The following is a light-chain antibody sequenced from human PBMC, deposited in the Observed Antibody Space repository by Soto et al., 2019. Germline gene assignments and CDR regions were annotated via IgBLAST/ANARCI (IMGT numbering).Light chain of an antibody. CDR2: EVS. V-gene: IGLV2-8*01. J-gene: IGLJ1*01. CDR1: SSDVGGYNY. Sequence: QSALTQPPSASGSPGQSVTISCTGTSSDVGGYNYVSWYQQHPGKAPKLMIYEVSKRPSGVPDRLSGSKSGNTASLTVSGLQAEDEADYYCSSYAGSTYVFGTGTKVTVL. CDR3: SSYAGSTYV.